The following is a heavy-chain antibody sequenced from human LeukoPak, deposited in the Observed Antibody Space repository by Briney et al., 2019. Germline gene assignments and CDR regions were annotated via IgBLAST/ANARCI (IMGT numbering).Heavy chain of an antibody. V-gene: IGHV1-69*05. D-gene: IGHD2-15*01. CDR1: GYTFTSYG. J-gene: IGHJ5*02. Sequence: GASVKVSCKASGYTFTSYGISWVRQAPGQGLEYMGGFIPIYGTPNYAQRFQGRVTITTDESTNTAYMELSGLRSEDTAMYYCARDMGYCSGGNCYRRYFDPWGQGTLVTVSS. CDR3: ARDMGYCSGGNCYRRYFDP. CDR2: FIPIYGTP.